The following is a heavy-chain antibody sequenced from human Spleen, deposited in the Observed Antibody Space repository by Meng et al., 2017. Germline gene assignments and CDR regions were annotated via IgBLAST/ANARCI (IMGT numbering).Heavy chain of an antibody. D-gene: IGHD6-13*01. Sequence: GESLKISCSASGFTFGDYAMSWFRQAPGKGLEGVGFIRSKAYGWTTEYAVSGKGRFTISRDDSKSIAYLQRNSLKTEDTAVYYCAKDLSTYSSSWTTGDNYFDYWGQGTRVTCAS. CDR1: GFTFGDYA. V-gene: IGHV3-49*03. CDR2: IRSKAYGWTT. CDR3: AKDLSTYSSSWTTGDNYFDY. J-gene: IGHJ4*01.